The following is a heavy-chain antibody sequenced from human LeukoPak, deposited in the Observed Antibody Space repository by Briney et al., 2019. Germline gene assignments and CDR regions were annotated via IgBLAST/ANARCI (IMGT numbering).Heavy chain of an antibody. CDR3: ARGADYYDSSGYYYESAFDI. J-gene: IGHJ3*02. CDR2: IYHSGST. Sequence: SQTLSLTCAVSGGSISSGGYSWSWIRQPPGKGLEWIGYIYHSGSTYYNPSLKSRVTISVDRSKNQFSLKLSSVTAADTAVYYCARGADYYDSSGYYYESAFDIWGQGTMVPVSS. V-gene: IGHV4-30-2*01. D-gene: IGHD3-22*01. CDR1: GGSISSGGYS.